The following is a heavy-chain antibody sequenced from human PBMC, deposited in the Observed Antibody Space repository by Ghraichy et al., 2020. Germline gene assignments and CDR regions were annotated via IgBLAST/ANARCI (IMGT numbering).Heavy chain of an antibody. CDR2: MYPGDSDT. Sequence: GESLNISCKGFGYRFTSYWIGWVRQMPGKGLEWMGIMYPGDSDTRYSPSFQGQVTISADKSISTAYLQWSSLKASDTAMYYCARGQDGYNSGIDYWGQGTLVTVSS. V-gene: IGHV5-51*01. CDR1: GYRFTSYW. J-gene: IGHJ4*02. D-gene: IGHD5-24*01. CDR3: ARGQDGYNSGIDY.